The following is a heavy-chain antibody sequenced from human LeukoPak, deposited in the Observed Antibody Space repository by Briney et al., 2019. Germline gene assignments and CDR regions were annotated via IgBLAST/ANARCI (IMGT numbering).Heavy chain of an antibody. Sequence: ASVKVSCKASGYTFTGYYMHWVRQVPGQGLEWMGWINPNSGGTNYAQKFQGRVTMTRDTSISTAYMELSRLRSDDTAVYYCASWRYSSGSVFDYWGQGTLVTVSS. J-gene: IGHJ4*02. V-gene: IGHV1-2*02. CDR3: ASWRYSSGSVFDY. CDR2: INPNSGGT. CDR1: GYTFTGYY. D-gene: IGHD6-19*01.